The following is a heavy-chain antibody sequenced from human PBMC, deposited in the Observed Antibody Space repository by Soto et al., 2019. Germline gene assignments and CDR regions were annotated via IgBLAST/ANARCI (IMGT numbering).Heavy chain of an antibody. J-gene: IGHJ5*01. V-gene: IGHV4-31*03. CDR1: GGSISSGGYY. Sequence: QVQLQESGPGLVKPSQTLSLTCTVSGGSISSGGYYWSWIRQRPGKGLGWIGYIYYGGRTYYNPSLKSRFTISVYTSKILSSLKVSSVTATDTAVYYCARSIVSWGQGTLVTVSS. CDR3: ARSIVS. CDR2: IYYGGRT.